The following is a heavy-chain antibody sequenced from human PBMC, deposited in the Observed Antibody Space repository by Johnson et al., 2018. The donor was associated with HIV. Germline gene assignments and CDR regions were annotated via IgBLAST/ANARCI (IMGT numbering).Heavy chain of an antibody. Sequence: QVQLVESGEGVVQPGRSLRLSCAASGFTFSSYAMHWVRQAPGKGLEWVAVISYDGSNKYYADSVKGRFTISRDNSKNTLYLQMNSLRAEDTAVYYCVKLPVAPSYGAFDIWGQGTMVTVSS. D-gene: IGHD6-19*01. J-gene: IGHJ3*02. CDR2: ISYDGSNK. V-gene: IGHV3-30-3*02. CDR1: GFTFSSYA. CDR3: VKLPVAPSYGAFDI.